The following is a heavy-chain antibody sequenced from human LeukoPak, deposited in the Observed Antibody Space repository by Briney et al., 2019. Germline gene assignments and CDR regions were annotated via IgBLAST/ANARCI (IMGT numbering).Heavy chain of an antibody. V-gene: IGHV1-2*02. CDR1: GYTFTGYY. CDR2: INPNSGGT. J-gene: IGHJ4*02. Sequence: GASVKVSCKASGYTFTGYYMHWVRQAPGQGLEWMGWINPNSGGTNYAQKFQGRVTMTRDTSISTAYMELSRLRYDDTAFYYCATDIFSGYDSPDYWGQGTLVTVSS. CDR3: ATDIFSGYDSPDY. D-gene: IGHD5-12*01.